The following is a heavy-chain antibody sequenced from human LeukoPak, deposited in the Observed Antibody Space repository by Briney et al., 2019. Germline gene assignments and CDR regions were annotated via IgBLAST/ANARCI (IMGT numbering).Heavy chain of an antibody. V-gene: IGHV4-34*01. CDR1: GGSISSYY. Sequence: PSETLSLTCTVSGGSISSYYWSWIRQPPGKGLEWIGEINHSGSTNYNPSLKSRVTISVDTSKNQFSLKLSSVTAADTAVYYCARWGDIVVVPARFDPWGQGTLVTVSS. CDR2: INHSGST. J-gene: IGHJ5*02. D-gene: IGHD2-2*01. CDR3: ARWGDIVVVPARFDP.